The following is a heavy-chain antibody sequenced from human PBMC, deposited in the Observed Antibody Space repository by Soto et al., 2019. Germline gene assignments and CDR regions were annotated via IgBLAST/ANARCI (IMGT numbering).Heavy chain of an antibody. CDR2: ISGSGGST. Sequence: GGSLILSCAASGFTFSSYAMSWVRQAPGKGLEWVSAISGSGGSTYYADSVKGRFTISRDNSKNMLYLQMNSLRAEDTAVYFCATKVTIYAVDPADYWGQGTQVTVSS. J-gene: IGHJ4*02. V-gene: IGHV3-23*01. CDR3: ATKVTIYAVDPADY. CDR1: GFTFSSYA. D-gene: IGHD3-3*01.